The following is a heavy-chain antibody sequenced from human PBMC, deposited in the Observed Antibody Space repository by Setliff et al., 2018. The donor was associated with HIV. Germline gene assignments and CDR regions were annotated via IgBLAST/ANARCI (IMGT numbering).Heavy chain of an antibody. CDR1: GFTFDDYA. CDR2: INWDGTST. J-gene: IGHJ4*02. D-gene: IGHD2-21*02. Sequence: GASLRLSCAGSGFTFDDYAMLWVRQAPGRSLEWISLINWDGTSTYYAGSVDGRFTISRDNSKHSLFLQMHSLRSEDTAFYYCTKSTGSGVGTYYADSWGQGTLVTVSS. CDR3: TKSTGSGVGTYYADS. V-gene: IGHV3-43D*04.